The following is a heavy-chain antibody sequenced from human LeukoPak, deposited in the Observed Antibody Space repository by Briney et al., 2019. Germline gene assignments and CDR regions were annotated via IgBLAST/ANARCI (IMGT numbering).Heavy chain of an antibody. J-gene: IGHJ6*03. CDR1: GFTFSSYS. CDR3: ARDGRTTYYYYMDV. V-gene: IGHV3-21*01. Sequence: GGSLRLSCAASGFTFSSYSMNWVRQAPGKGLEWVSSISSSSSYIYYADSVKGRFTISRDNAKNSLYLQMNSLRAEDTAVYYCARDGRTTYYYYMDVWGKGTTVTISS. CDR2: ISSSSSYI. D-gene: IGHD1-1*01.